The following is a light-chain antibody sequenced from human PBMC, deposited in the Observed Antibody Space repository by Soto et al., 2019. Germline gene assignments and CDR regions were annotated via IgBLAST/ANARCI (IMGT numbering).Light chain of an antibody. CDR1: TSDVGAYNY. CDR3: SSKTSSSSPFV. J-gene: IGLJ1*01. Sequence: QSALTQPASVSGSPGHSITISCTGSTSDVGAYNYVSWYKHHPGQAPQLMIYEVSNRPSGVSNRFSGSKSGNTASLTISGLQADDEGDYYCSSKTSSSSPFVFGTGTKVTVL. CDR2: EVS. V-gene: IGLV2-14*01.